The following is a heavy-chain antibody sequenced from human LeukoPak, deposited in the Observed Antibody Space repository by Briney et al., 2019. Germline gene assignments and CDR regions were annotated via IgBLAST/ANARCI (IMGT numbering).Heavy chain of an antibody. J-gene: IGHJ4*02. CDR3: AKGGKWDVTPFDY. V-gene: IGHV3-23*01. Sequence: GGSLRLSCAASGFTFTSYSMNWVRQAPGKGLEWVSTISGGGGSTYYADSVKGRFTISRDNSKNTLYLQVNSLRAQDTAVYYCAKGGKWDVTPFDYWGQGTLVTVSS. CDR1: GFTFTSYS. D-gene: IGHD1-26*01. CDR2: ISGGGGST.